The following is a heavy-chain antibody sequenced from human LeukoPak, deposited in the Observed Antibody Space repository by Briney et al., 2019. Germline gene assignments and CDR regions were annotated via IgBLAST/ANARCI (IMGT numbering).Heavy chain of an antibody. CDR1: GFTFSSYG. V-gene: IGHV3-23*01. CDR3: AKVKGKDGFRDAYDI. CDR2: ISNSGGRT. J-gene: IGHJ3*02. Sequence: PGGSLRLSCAASGFTFSSYGMSWVRQAPGKGLEWVSSISNSGGRTYYADFVKGRFTTARDNSKSTLYLQMNSLRAEDTALYYCAKVKGKDGFRDAYDIWGQGTMVTVSS.